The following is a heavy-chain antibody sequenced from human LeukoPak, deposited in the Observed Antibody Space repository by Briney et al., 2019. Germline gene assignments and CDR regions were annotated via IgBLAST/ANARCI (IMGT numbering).Heavy chain of an antibody. V-gene: IGHV3-74*01. CDR2: INSDGSST. J-gene: IGHJ4*02. D-gene: IGHD3-10*01. CDR3: ARGASMVRGVIPLDY. Sequence: GGSLRLSCAASGFTFSSYWMHWVRQAPGKGLVWVSRINSDGSSTSYADSVKGRFTISRDNAKNTLYLQMNSLRAEDTAVYYCARGASMVRGVIPLDYWGQGTLVTVSS. CDR1: GFTFSSYW.